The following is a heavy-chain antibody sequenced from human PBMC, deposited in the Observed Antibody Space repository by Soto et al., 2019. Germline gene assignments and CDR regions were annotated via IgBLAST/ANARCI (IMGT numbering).Heavy chain of an antibody. Sequence: SETLSLTCTVSGDSMTSSNFYWGWIRQPPGKGLEWIGSIHYSGSTYYTPSLRGRVNIFVDTSKTQFSLKLSSVAAADTAIYYCAIHVGTILPIDSWGQGTLVTVSS. CDR2: IHYSGST. CDR3: AIHVGTILPIDS. D-gene: IGHD3-3*01. J-gene: IGHJ4*02. V-gene: IGHV4-39*01. CDR1: GDSMTSSNFY.